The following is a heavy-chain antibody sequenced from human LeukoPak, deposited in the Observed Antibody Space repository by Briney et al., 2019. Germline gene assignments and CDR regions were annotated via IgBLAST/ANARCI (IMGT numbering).Heavy chain of an antibody. J-gene: IGHJ4*02. CDR2: ISGRGVST. CDR3: AKAASGNWNDVSDY. CDR1: GFTFSTYA. D-gene: IGHD1-20*01. Sequence: GGSLRLPCAASGFTFSTYAMSWVRQAPGKGLEWVSAISGRGVSTSYADSVRGRFTISRDNSKNTLYLQMNSLRAEDTAVYYCAKAASGNWNDVSDYWGQGTPVTVSS. V-gene: IGHV3-23*01.